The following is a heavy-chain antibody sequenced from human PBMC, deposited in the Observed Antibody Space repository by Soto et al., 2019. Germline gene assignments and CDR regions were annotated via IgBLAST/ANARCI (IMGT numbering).Heavy chain of an antibody. V-gene: IGHV4-39*01. CDR2: INYNGNT. J-gene: IGHJ4*02. D-gene: IGHD3-3*01. CDR3: ETFGVVSIIIDY. CDR1: GDSISSSTYY. Sequence: HLQLQESGPGLVKPSETLSLTCTISGDSISSSTYYWGWIRQPPGKGLEWIGSINYNGNTYSSPSLNSQLTTSVDTSENQFSLKLKSVTAADTAVYYGETFGVVSIIIDYWGQGLLVAVSS.